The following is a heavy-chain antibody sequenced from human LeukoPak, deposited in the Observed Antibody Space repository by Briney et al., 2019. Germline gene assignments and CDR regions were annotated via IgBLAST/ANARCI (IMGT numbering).Heavy chain of an antibody. Sequence: GGFLRLSCAASGFTFSSYWMSWVRQAPGKGLEWVANIKQDGSEKYYVDSVKGRFTISRDNAKNSLYLQMNSLRAEDTAVYYCARESSGYSIDYWGQGTLVTVSS. CDR3: ARESSGYSIDY. J-gene: IGHJ4*02. CDR2: IKQDGSEK. CDR1: GFTFSSYW. V-gene: IGHV3-7*01. D-gene: IGHD3-22*01.